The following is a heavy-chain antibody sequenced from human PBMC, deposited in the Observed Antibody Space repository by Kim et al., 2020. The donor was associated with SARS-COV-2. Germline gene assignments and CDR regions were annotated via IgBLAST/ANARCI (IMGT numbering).Heavy chain of an antibody. CDR3: ARGVPVEWELREEGFDY. Sequence: SVKVSCKASGGTFSSYAISWVRQAPGQGLEWMGGIIPIFGTANYAQKFQGRVTITADESTSTAYMELSSLRSEDTAVYYCARGVPVEWELREEGFDYWGQGTLVTVSS. V-gene: IGHV1-69*13. CDR1: GGTFSSYA. CDR2: IIPIFGTA. J-gene: IGHJ4*02. D-gene: IGHD1-26*01.